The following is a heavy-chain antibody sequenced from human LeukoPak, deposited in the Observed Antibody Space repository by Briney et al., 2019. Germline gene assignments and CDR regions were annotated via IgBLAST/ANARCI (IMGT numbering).Heavy chain of an antibody. Sequence: GGSLRLSCAASGFTVSSNYMSWVRQAPGKGLEWISYISGSGGSIYYADSVKGRFTISRDNAKNSLYLQMNSLRAEDTAVYYCAELGITMIGGVWGKGTTVTISS. CDR2: ISGSGGSI. CDR3: AELGITMIGGV. D-gene: IGHD3-10*02. J-gene: IGHJ6*04. V-gene: IGHV3-11*04. CDR1: GFTVSSNY.